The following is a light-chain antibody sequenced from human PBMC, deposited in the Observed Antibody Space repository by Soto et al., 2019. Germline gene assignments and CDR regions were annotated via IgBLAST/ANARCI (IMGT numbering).Light chain of an antibody. CDR1: QYISTY. J-gene: IGKJ1*01. CDR3: QESYSTS. Sequence: MTQSPLSLPVTPGDSLTITCRASQYISTYLNWYQQKPGKAPKLLIYVASNLQSGVPSRFSGSGSGTDFTLTISSLQPEDIATYYCQESYSTSFGQGTKVDIK. V-gene: IGKV1-39*01. CDR2: VAS.